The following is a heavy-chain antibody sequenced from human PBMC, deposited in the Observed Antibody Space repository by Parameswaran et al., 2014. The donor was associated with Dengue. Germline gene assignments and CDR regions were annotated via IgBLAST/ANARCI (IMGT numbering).Heavy chain of an antibody. CDR2: IYPGDPDT. V-gene: IGHV5-51*01. D-gene: IGHD5-12*01. J-gene: IGHJ4*02. CDR3: ARQGVATI. Sequence: VRQMPGKGLEWMGIIYPGDPDTRYSPSFQGQVTISADKSISTAYLQWSSLKASDTAIYYCARQGVATIWGQGTLVTVSS.